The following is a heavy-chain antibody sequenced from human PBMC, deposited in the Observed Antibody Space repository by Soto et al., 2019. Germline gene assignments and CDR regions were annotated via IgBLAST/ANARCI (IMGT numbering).Heavy chain of an antibody. CDR1: RYIFTAYF. J-gene: IGHJ4*02. V-gene: IGHV1-2*02. CDR3: ARDLAKGGGSAGFDY. CDR2: INPNNGAT. Sequence: QVQLVQSGAEVKKPGASVKVSCKAPRYIFTAYFMHWVRQAPGQGLEWLGGINPNNGATHYGLSFQGRVTMTRNTSISTAYMELSSLRSDDTAVYYCARDLAKGGGSAGFDYWGQGTLVTVSS. D-gene: IGHD1-26*01.